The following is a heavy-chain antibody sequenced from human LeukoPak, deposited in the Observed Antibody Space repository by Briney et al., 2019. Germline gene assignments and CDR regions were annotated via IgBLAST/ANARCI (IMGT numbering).Heavy chain of an antibody. CDR1: GGSFSGYY. V-gene: IGHV4-34*01. CDR2: INHSGST. D-gene: IGHD6-13*01. CDR3: ARDSVLTKYSSSWYGPTKSRDDAFDI. Sequence: SETLSLTCAVYGGSFSGYYWSWIRQPPGKGLEWIGEINHSGSTNYNPSLKSRVTISVDTSKNQFSLKLSSVTAADTAVYYCARDSVLTKYSSSWYGPTKSRDDAFDIWGQGTMVTVSS. J-gene: IGHJ3*02.